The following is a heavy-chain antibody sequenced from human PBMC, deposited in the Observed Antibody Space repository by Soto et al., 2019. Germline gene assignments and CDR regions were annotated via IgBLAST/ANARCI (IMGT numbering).Heavy chain of an antibody. J-gene: IGHJ4*02. D-gene: IGHD1-26*01. CDR3: ARGGAMGVDY. Sequence: GGSLRLSCTASGFTFNTHWMHWVRQAPGKGLVWVSRIYFDGVTTNYADSVKGRLTVSRDNAKNTVYLHVNTLRDEDTAVYYCARGGAMGVDYWGQGTLVTVSS. CDR2: IYFDGVTT. CDR1: GFTFNTHW. V-gene: IGHV3-74*01.